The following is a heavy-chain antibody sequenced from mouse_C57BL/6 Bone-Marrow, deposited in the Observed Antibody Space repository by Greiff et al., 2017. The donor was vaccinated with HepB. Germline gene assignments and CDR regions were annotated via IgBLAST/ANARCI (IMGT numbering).Heavy chain of an antibody. CDR3: ARDAHDGYLYYYAMDY. Sequence: EVKVVESGGGLVQSGRSLRLSCATSGFTFSDFYMEWVRQAPGKGLEWIAASRNKANDYTTEYSASVKGRFIVSRDTSQSILYLQMNALRAEDTAIYYCARDAHDGYLYYYAMDYWGQGTSVTVSS. CDR2: SRNKANDYTT. CDR1: GFTFSDFY. J-gene: IGHJ4*01. V-gene: IGHV7-1*01. D-gene: IGHD2-3*01.